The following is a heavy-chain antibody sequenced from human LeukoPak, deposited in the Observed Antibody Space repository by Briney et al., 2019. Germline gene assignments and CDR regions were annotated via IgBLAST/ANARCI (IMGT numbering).Heavy chain of an antibody. Sequence: AGGSLRLSCAASGFTFSSYGMHWVRQAPGKGLEWVAFIRYDGSNKYYADSVKGRFTISRDNSKNTLYLQMNSLRAEDTAVYYCARDQGVYCSGGSCTAFDIWGQGTMVTVSS. J-gene: IGHJ3*02. CDR2: IRYDGSNK. CDR3: ARDQGVYCSGGSCTAFDI. CDR1: GFTFSSYG. V-gene: IGHV3-30*02. D-gene: IGHD2-15*01.